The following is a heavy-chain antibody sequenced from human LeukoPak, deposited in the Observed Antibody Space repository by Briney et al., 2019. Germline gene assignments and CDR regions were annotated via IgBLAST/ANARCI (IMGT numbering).Heavy chain of an antibody. CDR2: INPSGGST. V-gene: IGHV1-46*01. D-gene: IGHD2-2*01. CDR3: ARIAMPRAFDI. CDR1: GYTFTSYY. Sequence: GASVKDSCKASGYTFTSYYMHWVRQAPGQGLEWMGIINPSGGSTSYAQKFQGRVTMTRDTSTSTVYMELSSLRSEDTAVYYCARIAMPRAFDIWGQGTMVTVSS. J-gene: IGHJ3*02.